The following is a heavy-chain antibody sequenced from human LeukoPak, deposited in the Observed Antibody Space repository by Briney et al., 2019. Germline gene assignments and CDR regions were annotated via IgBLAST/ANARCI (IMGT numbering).Heavy chain of an antibody. D-gene: IGHD6-6*01. CDR3: ARVDTIYSSSSEWDFDY. Sequence: ASVKVSCKASGYTFTSYYMHWVRQAPGQGLEWMGIINPSDGSTSYAQKFQGRVTMTRDTSTSTVYMELSSLRSEDTAVYYCARVDTIYSSSSEWDFDYWGQGTLVTVSS. CDR2: INPSDGST. V-gene: IGHV1-46*01. J-gene: IGHJ4*02. CDR1: GYTFTSYY.